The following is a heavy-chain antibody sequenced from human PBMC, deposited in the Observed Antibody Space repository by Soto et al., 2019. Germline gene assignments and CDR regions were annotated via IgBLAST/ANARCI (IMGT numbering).Heavy chain of an antibody. J-gene: IGHJ4*02. CDR3: ARDMGGFWSGYPEGGFDY. D-gene: IGHD3-3*01. Sequence: EAQLVESGGGLVQPGGSLRLSCAASGFTFTNYWMSWVRQAPGKGLEWVANIKQDGSEKYYADSAKGRFIISRDNAKTSLYLQMIRLGGEDTAVYYGARDMGGFWSGYPEGGFDYWGQGTPVTVSS. CDR1: GFTFTNYW. CDR2: IKQDGSEK. V-gene: IGHV3-7*01.